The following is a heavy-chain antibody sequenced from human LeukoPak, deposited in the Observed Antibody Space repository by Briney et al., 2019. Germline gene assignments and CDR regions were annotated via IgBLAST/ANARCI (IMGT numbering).Heavy chain of an antibody. CDR2: ISWNSGST. Sequence: PGGSLRLSCAASGFTFDDYAMHWVRQAPGKGLEWVSGISWNSGSTGYADSVKGRFTISRDNAKNSLYLQMNSLRAEDTAIYHCARKTYYYDSSPAGWFDAWGQGTLVTVSS. D-gene: IGHD3-22*01. V-gene: IGHV3-9*01. J-gene: IGHJ5*02. CDR1: GFTFDDYA. CDR3: ARKTYYYDSSPAGWFDA.